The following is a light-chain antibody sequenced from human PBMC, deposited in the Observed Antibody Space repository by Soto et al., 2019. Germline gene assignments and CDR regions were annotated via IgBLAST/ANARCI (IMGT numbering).Light chain of an antibody. CDR1: SSDIGAYDY. CDR2: EVS. Sequence: QSVLTQPASLSGSPGQSITISCTGTSSDIGAYDYVSWFQQHPGKAPKLIIYEVSKRPSGVPDRFSGSKSGNTASLTVSGLQSDDEADYYCSSYAGSDRFAFGTGTKVTVL. V-gene: IGLV2-8*01. CDR3: SSYAGSDRFA. J-gene: IGLJ1*01.